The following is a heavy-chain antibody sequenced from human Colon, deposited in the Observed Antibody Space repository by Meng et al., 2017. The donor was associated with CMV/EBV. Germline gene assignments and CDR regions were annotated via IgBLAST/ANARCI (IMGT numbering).Heavy chain of an antibody. CDR3: ARGARKVTRIIIVRTNWFDP. CDR2: IYHSGIT. Sequence: SQTLSLTCTVSGASISRGGYSWSWIRQHPGTGLAWIGYIYHSGITDYNPTLKSRVDISVDSSKNQFFLRLSSVTAADTAVYYCARGARKVTRIIIVRTNWFDPWGQGTLVTVSS. J-gene: IGHJ5*02. CDR1: GASISRGGYS. V-gene: IGHV4-31*03. D-gene: IGHD2-8*01.